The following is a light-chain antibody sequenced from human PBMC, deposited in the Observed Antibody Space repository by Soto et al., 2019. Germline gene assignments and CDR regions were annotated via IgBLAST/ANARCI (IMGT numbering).Light chain of an antibody. J-gene: IGLJ1*01. CDR1: SSNIGAGYD. V-gene: IGLV1-40*01. Sequence: QSVLTQPPSVSGAPGQRVAISCTGSSSNIGAGYDVHWYQQLPGTAPKLLIYGNSNRPSGVPDRFSGSKSGTSASLAITGLQAEDEADYYCQSYDSTLSGGVFGTRTKLTVL. CDR3: QSYDSTLSGGV. CDR2: GNS.